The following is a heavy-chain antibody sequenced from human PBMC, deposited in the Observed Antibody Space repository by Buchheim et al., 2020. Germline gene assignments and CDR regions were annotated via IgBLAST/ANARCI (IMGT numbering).Heavy chain of an antibody. CDR1: GGSISSYY. Sequence: QVQLQQWGAGLLKPSETLSLTCTVSGGSISSYYWSWIRQPPGKGLEWIGYIYYSGSTNYNPSLKSRVTISVDTSKNQFSLKLSSVTAADTAVYYCARGGFYDSSGYYYPTFDYWGQGTL. J-gene: IGHJ4*02. V-gene: IGHV4-59*01. D-gene: IGHD3-22*01. CDR3: ARGGFYDSSGYYYPTFDY. CDR2: IYYSGST.